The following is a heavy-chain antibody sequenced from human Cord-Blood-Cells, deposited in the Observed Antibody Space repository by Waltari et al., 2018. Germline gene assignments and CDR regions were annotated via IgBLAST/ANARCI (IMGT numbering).Heavy chain of an antibody. CDR1: GGSFSGYY. J-gene: IGHJ4*02. CDR3: ARALYYYDSSGPLDY. V-gene: IGHV4-34*01. Sequence: QVQLQQWGAGLLKPSETLSLTCAVYGGSFSGYYWSWIRQPPGKGLEWLGEINHSGSTNYTPSRKSRLTISVDTSKNQFSLKLSSVTAADTAVYYCARALYYYDSSGPLDYWGQGTLVTVSS. CDR2: INHSGST. D-gene: IGHD3-22*01.